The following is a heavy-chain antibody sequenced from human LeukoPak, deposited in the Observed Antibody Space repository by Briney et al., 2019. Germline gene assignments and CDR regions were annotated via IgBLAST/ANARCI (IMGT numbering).Heavy chain of an antibody. CDR1: GFTFSSYG. J-gene: IGHJ4*02. V-gene: IGHV3-30*02. CDR2: IRYDGSNK. Sequence: GGSLRLSCAASGFTFSSYGMHWVRQAPGKGLEWVAFIRYDGSNKYYADSVKGRFTISRDNSKNTLYLQMNSLRAEDTAVYYCAKSNSMVNIVVVTAGAFDYWGQGTLVTVSS. CDR3: AKSNSMVNIVVVTAGAFDY. D-gene: IGHD2-21*02.